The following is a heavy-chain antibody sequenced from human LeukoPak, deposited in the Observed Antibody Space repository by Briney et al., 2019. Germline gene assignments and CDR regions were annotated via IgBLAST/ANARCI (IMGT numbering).Heavy chain of an antibody. CDR3: ARAECRRCAFDI. V-gene: IGHV4-59*08. CDR2: IYYSGST. CDR1: GGSISSYY. D-gene: IGHD3-3*01. J-gene: IGHJ3*02. Sequence: PSETLSLTCTVSGGSISSYYWSWIRQPPGKGLEWIGYIYYSGSTNYNPSLKSRVTISVDTSKNQFSLKLSSVTAADTAVYYCARAECRRCAFDIWGQGTMVTVSS.